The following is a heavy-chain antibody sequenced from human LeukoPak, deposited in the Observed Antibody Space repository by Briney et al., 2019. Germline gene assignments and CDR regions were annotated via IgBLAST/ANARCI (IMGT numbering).Heavy chain of an antibody. V-gene: IGHV1-69*13. CDR3: ARAADYYDSSGYSPCRY. J-gene: IGHJ4*02. D-gene: IGHD3-22*01. CDR2: IIPIFGTA. Sequence: SVTVSCKASGGTFSSYAISRVRQAPGQGLEWMGGIIPIFGTANYAQKFQGRVTITADESTSTAYMELSSLRSEDTAVYYCARAADYYDSSGYSPCRYWGQGTLVTVSS. CDR1: GGTFSSYA.